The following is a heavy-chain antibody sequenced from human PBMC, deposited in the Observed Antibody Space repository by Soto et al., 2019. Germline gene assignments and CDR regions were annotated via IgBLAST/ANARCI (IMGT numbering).Heavy chain of an antibody. CDR2: IYPGDLDI. CDR3: ARGNRYDYSDY. J-gene: IGHJ4*02. D-gene: IGHD5-18*01. CDR1: GYTFTSYW. Sequence: GESLKISCRGSGYTFTSYWIGWVRQTPGKGLEWMGIIYPGDLDIRYSPSFQGQVTISADKSISTAYLQWSSLKASDTAMYYCARGNRYDYSDYWGQGTLVTVSS. V-gene: IGHV5-51*01.